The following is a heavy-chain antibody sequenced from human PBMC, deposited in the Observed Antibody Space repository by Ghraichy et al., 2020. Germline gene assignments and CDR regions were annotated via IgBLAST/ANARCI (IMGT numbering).Heavy chain of an antibody. J-gene: IGHJ3*02. V-gene: IGHV3-48*02. CDR3: TRDRLEEWQLLRYAFDN. D-gene: IGHD1-26*01. CDR2: ISSSSNTI. Sequence: GGSLRLSCAASGFTFSSSSMNWVRQAPGKGLEWVSYISSSSNTIYYADSVKGRFTISRDNAKNSLYLQMNRLRDEDTDLDYCTRDRLEEWQLLRYAFDNWGQGTMVTVS. CDR1: GFTFSSSS.